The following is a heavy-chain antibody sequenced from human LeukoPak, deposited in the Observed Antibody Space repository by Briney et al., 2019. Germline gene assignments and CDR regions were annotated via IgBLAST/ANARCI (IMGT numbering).Heavy chain of an antibody. Sequence: ASVKVSCKASGYGFTNYYIHWVRQAPGQGLEWMGIINPSDGSTSYAQKFQGRVTMTRDTSTSTVYMELSSLTSEDTAVHYCARDDYGSGSYYNLAYWGQGTLVTVSS. J-gene: IGHJ4*02. D-gene: IGHD3-10*01. CDR3: ARDDYGSGSYYNLAY. CDR2: INPSDGST. V-gene: IGHV1-46*01. CDR1: GYGFTNYY.